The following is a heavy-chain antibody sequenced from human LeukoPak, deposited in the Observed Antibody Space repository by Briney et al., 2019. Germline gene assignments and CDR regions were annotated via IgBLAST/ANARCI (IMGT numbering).Heavy chain of an antibody. Sequence: SQTLSLTCAISGDSVSSKRAAWNWIRQSPSRGLEWLGRTYYTSQWHNDFAVSVKSRITINPDTSKNQFSLQLSSVTPEDTAVYYCARSTTPGSENWFDPWGQGTLVTVSP. CDR2: TYYTSQWHN. D-gene: IGHD1-1*01. J-gene: IGHJ5*02. CDR1: GDSVSSKRAA. CDR3: ARSTTPGSENWFDP. V-gene: IGHV6-1*01.